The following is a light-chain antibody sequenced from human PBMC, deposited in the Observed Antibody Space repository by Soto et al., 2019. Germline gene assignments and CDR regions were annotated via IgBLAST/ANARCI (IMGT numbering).Light chain of an antibody. CDR2: SGD. Sequence: QSVLTQPPSTSGTPGQRVTISCSGSNSNIGENAVNWYQKLPGTAPKLLIYSGDQRPSGVPDRFSGSKSGISASLASTGLQSEDVADYDCAAWDDSLNGVLFGGGTKVTVL. J-gene: IGLJ3*02. CDR1: NSNIGENA. CDR3: AAWDDSLNGVL. V-gene: IGLV1-44*01.